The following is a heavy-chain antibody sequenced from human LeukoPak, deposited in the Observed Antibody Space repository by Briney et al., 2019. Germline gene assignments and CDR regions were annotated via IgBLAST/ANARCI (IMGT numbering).Heavy chain of an antibody. V-gene: IGHV4-61*02. Sequence: PSETLSLTCTVSGRSISSGSYYWSWLRQPAGKGLEWIGRIYTSGSTNYSPSLKSRVTISVDTSKNQFSLKLSSVTAADTAVYYCARGGRFGAVAGTMDYWGQGTLVTVSS. D-gene: IGHD6-19*01. J-gene: IGHJ4*02. CDR1: GRSISSGSYY. CDR3: ARGGRFGAVAGTMDY. CDR2: IYTSGST.